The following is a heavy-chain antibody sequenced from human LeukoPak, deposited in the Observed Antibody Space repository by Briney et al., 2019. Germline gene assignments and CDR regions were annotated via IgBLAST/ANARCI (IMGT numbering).Heavy chain of an antibody. CDR2: ISSSSSYI. Sequence: GGSLRLSCAASGFTFSTYSMNWVRQAPGKGLEWVSSISSSSSYIYYADSVKGRFTISRDNAKNSLYLQMNSLRAEDTALYYCARDATEDYYYMDVWGQGTMVTVSS. V-gene: IGHV3-21*04. J-gene: IGHJ6*03. CDR1: GFTFSTYS. CDR3: ARDATEDYYYMDV.